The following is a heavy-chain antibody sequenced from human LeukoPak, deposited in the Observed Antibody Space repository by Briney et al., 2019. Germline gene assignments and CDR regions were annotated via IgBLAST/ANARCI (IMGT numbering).Heavy chain of an antibody. CDR2: MYSGGNT. Sequence: GGSLRLSCAASGFTVRSSYIIWVRQAPAKGLAWVSVMYSGGNTYYADSVKGRFTISRDKSKNTLYLQMNSLRAEDTAVYHCARVQAVFQNFDYWGQGTLVTVSS. J-gene: IGHJ4*02. V-gene: IGHV3-66*01. CDR1: GFTVRSSY. CDR3: ARVQAVFQNFDY.